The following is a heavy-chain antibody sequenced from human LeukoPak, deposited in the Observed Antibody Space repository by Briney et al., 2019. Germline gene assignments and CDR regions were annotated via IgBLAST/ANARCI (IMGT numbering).Heavy chain of an antibody. D-gene: IGHD3-10*01. CDR2: ISGSGAST. CDR3: AKGGSGSYYNAWFDP. V-gene: IGHV3-23*01. CDR1: GFTFSSYT. Sequence: GGSLRLSCAASGFTFSSYTMNCVRQAQGKGLEWVSAISGSGASTYYADSVKGRFTISRDNSKNTLYLQMNSLRAEDTATYYCAKGGSGSYYNAWFDPWGQGTLVTVSS. J-gene: IGHJ5*02.